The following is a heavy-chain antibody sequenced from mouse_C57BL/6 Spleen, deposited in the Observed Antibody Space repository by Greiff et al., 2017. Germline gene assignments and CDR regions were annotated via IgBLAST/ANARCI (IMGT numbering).Heavy chain of an antibody. J-gene: IGHJ3*01. CDR1: GYTFTDYY. CDR2: IYPGSGNT. V-gene: IGHV1-76*01. Sequence: VQLQQPGAELVKPGASVKMSCKASGYTFTDYYINWVKQRPGQGLEWIARIYPGSGNTYYTEKFKGKATLTVEKSSSTAYMPLSSLTSEDSAVYFCARAGAGFAYWGQGTLVTVSA. CDR3: ARAGAGFAY.